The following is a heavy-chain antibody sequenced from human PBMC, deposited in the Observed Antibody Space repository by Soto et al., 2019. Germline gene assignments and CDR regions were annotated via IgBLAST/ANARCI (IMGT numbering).Heavy chain of an antibody. J-gene: IGHJ6*02. V-gene: IGHV1-69*01. Sequence: QVQLVQSGAEVKKPGSSVKVSCKASGGTFSSYAISWVRQAPGQGLEWMGGIIPIFGTANYAQKFQGRVTITADESTSTAYMELSILRSEDTAVYYCARDQRPGYSSSSIYYYYGMDVWGQGTTVTVPS. CDR3: ARDQRPGYSSSSIYYYYGMDV. CDR1: GGTFSSYA. CDR2: IIPIFGTA. D-gene: IGHD6-13*01.